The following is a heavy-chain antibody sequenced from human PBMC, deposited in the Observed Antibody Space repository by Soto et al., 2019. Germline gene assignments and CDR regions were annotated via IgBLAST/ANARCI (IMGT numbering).Heavy chain of an antibody. CDR1: GGSISSGGYS. D-gene: IGHD3-3*01. V-gene: IGHV4-30-2*01. CDR2: IYHSGST. Sequence: QLQLQESGSGLVKPSQTLSLTCAVSGGSISSGGYSWSWIRQPPGKGLEWIGYIYHSGSTYYNPSLKSRVTISVDRSKNQFSLKLSSVTAADTAVYYCATRYYDFWSGYYGFDYWGQGTLVTVSS. CDR3: ATRYYDFWSGYYGFDY. J-gene: IGHJ4*02.